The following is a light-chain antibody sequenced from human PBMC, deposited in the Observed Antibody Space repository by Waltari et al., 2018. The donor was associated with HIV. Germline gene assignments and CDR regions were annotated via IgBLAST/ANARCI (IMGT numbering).Light chain of an antibody. CDR1: QSISSW. Sequence: DLQMTQPPSTLSASVRHSVPITCRASQSISSWLAWYQQKPGKAPKRLIYKACRLESGVPSRFSGSGSGTEFTLTISSLQPDDFATYYCQQYNSYSWTFGKGTKGEIK. V-gene: IGKV1-5*03. CDR2: KAC. J-gene: IGKJ1*01. CDR3: QQYNSYSWT.